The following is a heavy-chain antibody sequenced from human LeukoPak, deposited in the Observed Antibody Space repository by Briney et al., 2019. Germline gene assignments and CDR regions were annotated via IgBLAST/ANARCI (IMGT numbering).Heavy chain of an antibody. D-gene: IGHD6-19*01. Sequence: GRSLRLSCAASGFTFSSYAMHWVRQAPGKGMEWVAVISYDGSNKYYADSVKGRFTISRDNSKNTLYLQMNSLRAEDTAVYYCARVGIAVAGSFDYGGQGTLVTVSS. CDR2: ISYDGSNK. CDR1: GFTFSSYA. CDR3: ARVGIAVAGSFDY. J-gene: IGHJ4*02. V-gene: IGHV3-30*04.